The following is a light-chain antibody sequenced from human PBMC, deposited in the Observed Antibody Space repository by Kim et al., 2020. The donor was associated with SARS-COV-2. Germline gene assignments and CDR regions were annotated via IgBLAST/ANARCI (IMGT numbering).Light chain of an antibody. Sequence: QSALTQPASVSGSPGQSITISCTGTSSDVGGYNYVSWYQQHPGKAPKLMIYDVSNRPSGVSNRFSGSKSGNTASLTISGLQADDEADYYCSSYTSSSTWVFCGGTQLTVL. V-gene: IGLV2-14*03. CDR1: SSDVGGYNY. CDR2: DVS. CDR3: SSYTSSSTWV. J-gene: IGLJ3*02.